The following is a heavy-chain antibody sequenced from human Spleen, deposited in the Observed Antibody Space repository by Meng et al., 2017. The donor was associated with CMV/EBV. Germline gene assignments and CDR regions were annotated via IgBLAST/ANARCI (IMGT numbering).Heavy chain of an antibody. CDR2: ISSSSSYK. Sequence: GESLKISCAASGFTFSSYSMNWVRQAPGKGLEWVSSISSSSSYKHYADSLKGRFTISRDNAKNSLYLQMNSLRAEDTAVYYCARDSDDYDFWSAYYTDAFDFWGQGTMVTVSS. V-gene: IGHV3-21*01. CDR1: GFTFSSYS. CDR3: ARDSDDYDFWSAYYTDAFDF. J-gene: IGHJ3*01. D-gene: IGHD3-3*01.